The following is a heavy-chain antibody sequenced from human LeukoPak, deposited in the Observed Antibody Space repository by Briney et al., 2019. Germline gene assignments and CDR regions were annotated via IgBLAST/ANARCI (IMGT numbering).Heavy chain of an antibody. CDR1: GFTFSHFG. V-gene: IGHV3-33*06. CDR2: IWSDGTNK. D-gene: IGHD4-11*01. Sequence: PVGSLRLSCAASGFTFSHFGFHWVRQAPGKGLEWVAVIWSDGTNKYYGDSVKGRFIIYRDDSHNTVYLQMNSLRVQDTAIYYCAKDAQRGFDYSNSLEYWGQGSLVTVSS. CDR3: AKDAQRGFDYSNSLEY. J-gene: IGHJ1*01.